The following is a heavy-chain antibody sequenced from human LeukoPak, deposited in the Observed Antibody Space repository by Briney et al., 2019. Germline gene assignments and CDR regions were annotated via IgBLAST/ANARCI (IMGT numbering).Heavy chain of an antibody. D-gene: IGHD1-1*01. CDR3: ARLTVQLERRYYYYYYYMDV. CDR1: GGSISSSSYY. V-gene: IGHV4-39*07. J-gene: IGHJ6*03. CDR2: INHSGST. Sequence: SETLSLTCTVSGGSISSSSYYWGWIRQPPGKGLEWIGEINHSGSTNYNPSLKSRVTISVDTSKNQFSLKLSSVTAADTAVYYCARLTVQLERRYYYYYYYMDVWGKGTTVTISS.